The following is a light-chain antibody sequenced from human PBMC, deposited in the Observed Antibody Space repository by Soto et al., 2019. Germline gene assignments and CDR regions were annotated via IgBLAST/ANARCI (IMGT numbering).Light chain of an antibody. V-gene: IGLV2-11*01. CDR3: CSYAGSYV. CDR2: DVS. J-gene: IGLJ1*01. Sequence: QSALTQPRSVSGSPGQSVTISCTGTSSDVGGDNYVSWYQQHPGKAPKLMIYDVSKRPSGVPDRFSGSKSGNTASLTISGLQAEDEADYYCCSYAGSYVFGTGTKLTVL. CDR1: SSDVGGDNY.